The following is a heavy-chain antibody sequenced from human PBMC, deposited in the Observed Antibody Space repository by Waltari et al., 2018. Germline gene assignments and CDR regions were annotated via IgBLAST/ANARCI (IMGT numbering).Heavy chain of an antibody. J-gene: IGHJ4*02. CDR1: GFTFGDYA. Sequence: EVQLVESGGGLVQPGRSLRLSCTASGFTFGDYAMKCVRQAPGKGLEWVGFIRSITYGGTTEYAASVKGRFTISRDDSKSTAYLQMNSLKAEDTAVYYCTSGYNSNWSFNGCLDWGQGTLVTVSS. V-gene: IGHV3-49*04. CDR2: IRSITYGGTT. CDR3: TSGYNSNWSFNGCLD. D-gene: IGHD6-13*01.